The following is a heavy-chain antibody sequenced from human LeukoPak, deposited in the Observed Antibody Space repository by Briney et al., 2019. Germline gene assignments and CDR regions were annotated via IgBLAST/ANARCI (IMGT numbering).Heavy chain of an antibody. D-gene: IGHD2-21*01. CDR1: GFTVSSNY. J-gene: IGHJ4*02. CDR3: ARAWHYLDGAEHSLDN. CDR2: IYSGGST. Sequence: SGGSLRLSCAASGFTVSSNYMSWVRQAPGKGLEWVSVIYSGGSTYYADSVKGRFTISRDNAKKSLYLQMNSLRVEDTAVYYCARAWHYLDGAEHSLDNWGQGTLVTVSS. V-gene: IGHV3-66*01.